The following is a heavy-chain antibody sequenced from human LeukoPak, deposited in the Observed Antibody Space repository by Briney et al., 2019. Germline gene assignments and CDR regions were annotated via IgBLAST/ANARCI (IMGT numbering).Heavy chain of an antibody. CDR3: ARGRTRFTVTTSPIYY. Sequence: PSETLSLTCAVYGGSFSGYYWSWIRQPPGKGLEWIGEINHSGSTNYNPSLKSRVTISVDTSKNQFSLKLSSVTAADTAVYCCARGRTRFTVTTSPIYYWGQGTLVTVSS. CDR1: GGSFSGYY. V-gene: IGHV4-34*01. D-gene: IGHD4-17*01. J-gene: IGHJ4*02. CDR2: INHSGST.